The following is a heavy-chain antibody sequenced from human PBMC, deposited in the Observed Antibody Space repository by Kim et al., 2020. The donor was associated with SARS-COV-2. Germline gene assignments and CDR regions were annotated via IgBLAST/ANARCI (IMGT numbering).Heavy chain of an antibody. J-gene: IGHJ3*02. Sequence: GGSLRLSCAASGFTFSDSAMYWVRQASGQGLEWVGRIRSKVNSYATAYAASVKGRFTISRDDSKKTAYLQMNSLKAEDTAIYYCTRVPPYSNSWWDAFDIWGQWTMVTVSS. D-gene: IGHD6-13*01. CDR1: GFTFSDSA. CDR2: IRSKVNSYAT. V-gene: IGHV3-73*01. CDR3: TRVPPYSNSWWDAFDI.